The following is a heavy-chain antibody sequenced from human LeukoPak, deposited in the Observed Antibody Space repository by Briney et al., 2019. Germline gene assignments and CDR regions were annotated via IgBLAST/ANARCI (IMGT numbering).Heavy chain of an antibody. V-gene: IGHV4-39*01. CDR2: IYYSGST. Sequence: NPSETLSLTCTVSGGSISSSSYYWGWIRQPPGKGLEWIGSIYYSGSTYYNPSLKSRVTISVDTSKNQFSLKLSSVTAADTAVYYCARLPIVVVPAAIPYYFDYWGQGTLVTVSS. J-gene: IGHJ4*02. CDR1: GGSISSSSYY. CDR3: ARLPIVVVPAAIPYYFDY. D-gene: IGHD2-2*01.